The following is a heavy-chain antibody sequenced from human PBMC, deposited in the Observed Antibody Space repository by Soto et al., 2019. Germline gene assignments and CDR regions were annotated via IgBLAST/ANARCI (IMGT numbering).Heavy chain of an antibody. CDR1: GFTFSSYA. D-gene: IGHD3-3*01. CDR3: AGTVLRFLEWLFSNWFDP. V-gene: IGHV3-23*01. CDR2: ISGSGGST. Sequence: PGGSLRLSCAASGFTFSSYAMSWVRQAPGKGLEWVSAISGSGGSTYYADSVKGRFTISRDNSKNTLYLQMNSLRAEDTAVYYCAGTVLRFLEWLFSNWFDPWGQGTLVTVSS. J-gene: IGHJ5*02.